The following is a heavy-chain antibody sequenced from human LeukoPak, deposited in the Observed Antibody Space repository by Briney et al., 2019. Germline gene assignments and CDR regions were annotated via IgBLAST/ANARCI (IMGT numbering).Heavy chain of an antibody. CDR2: ICYDGSDK. CDR1: GFPFSNYA. D-gene: IGHD3/OR15-3a*01. CDR3: ARGPPGDFWTYDYYYYGMDV. Sequence: TGTSLRLSCAASGFPFSNYAMHWVRQDPGKGLEWVAVICYDGSDKYYGESLKGRFTISRDNSKNTLYLQMNSLRAEDSAVYYCARGPPGDFWTYDYYYYGMDVWGQGTTVTVSS. J-gene: IGHJ6*02. V-gene: IGHV3-33*01.